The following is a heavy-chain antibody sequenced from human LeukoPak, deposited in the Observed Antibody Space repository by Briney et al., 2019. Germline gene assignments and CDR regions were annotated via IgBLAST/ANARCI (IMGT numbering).Heavy chain of an antibody. CDR2: ISGSGGST. CDR1: GFTFSSYA. Sequence: PGRSLRLSCAASGFTFSSYAMSWVRQAPGKGLEWVSAISGSGGSTYYADSVKGRFTISRDNSKNTLYLQMNSLRAEDTAVYYCAKDRLISLAYFDYWGQGTLVTVSS. J-gene: IGHJ4*02. V-gene: IGHV3-23*01. CDR3: AKDRLISLAYFDY. D-gene: IGHD3-16*01.